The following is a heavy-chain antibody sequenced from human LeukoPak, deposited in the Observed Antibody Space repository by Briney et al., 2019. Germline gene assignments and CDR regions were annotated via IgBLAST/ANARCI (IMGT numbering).Heavy chain of an antibody. D-gene: IGHD1-14*01. CDR3: AREVWGPEY. V-gene: IGHV3-7*01. Sequence: GDSLRLSCAASGFTFTKYWMTWVRQAPGKGLEWVGYIKQDGSDKNYMDSVKGRFTISRDNTKNSVYLQMSSLRAEDTAVYYCAREVWGPEYWGQGTLVTVSS. CDR2: IKQDGSDK. CDR1: GFTFTKYW. J-gene: IGHJ4*02.